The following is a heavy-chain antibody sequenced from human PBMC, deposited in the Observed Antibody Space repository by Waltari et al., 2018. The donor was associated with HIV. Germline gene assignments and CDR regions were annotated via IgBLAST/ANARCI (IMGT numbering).Heavy chain of an antibody. D-gene: IGHD3-22*01. J-gene: IGHJ4*02. Sequence: EVQLVASGGGLVQHGGSLRLSGAASEFTFINYRMYWVRQAPGKGLEGVANIKQDESEKYYVDSVKGRFIISRDNAKNSLFLQMNSLRAEDTAVYYCAREALYDSSGYYFDYWGQGTLVTVSS. V-gene: IGHV3-7*01. CDR2: IKQDESEK. CDR3: AREALYDSSGYYFDY. CDR1: EFTFINYR.